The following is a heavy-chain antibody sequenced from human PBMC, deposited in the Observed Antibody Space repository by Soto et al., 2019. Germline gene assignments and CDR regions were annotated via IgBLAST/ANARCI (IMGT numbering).Heavy chain of an antibody. Sequence: PGGSLRLSCAASGFTFSSYAMHWVRQAPGKGLELVAVISYDGSNKYYADSVKGRFTISRDNSKNTLYLQMNSLRAEDTAVYYCARDRYSSSWSYYYYYYGMDVWGQGTTVTVSS. D-gene: IGHD6-13*01. CDR1: GFTFSSYA. CDR2: ISYDGSNK. CDR3: ARDRYSSSWSYYYYYYGMDV. J-gene: IGHJ6*02. V-gene: IGHV3-30-3*01.